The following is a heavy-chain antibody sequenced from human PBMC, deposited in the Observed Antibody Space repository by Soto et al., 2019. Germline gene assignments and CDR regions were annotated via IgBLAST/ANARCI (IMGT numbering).Heavy chain of an antibody. J-gene: IGHJ4*02. Sequence: QVQLQESGPGLVKPSETLSLTCTVSGGSVDINYWNWIRQPPSKGPEWIGYIHHSGSTNQNPTLKSRVTISIDTSKNQFSLTLNSVTAADTAFYYCARGRAVDKSFYFDYWGQGALVTVSS. V-gene: IGHV4-59*02. CDR1: GGSVDINY. CDR3: ARGRAVDKSFYFDY. D-gene: IGHD5-12*01. CDR2: IHHSGST.